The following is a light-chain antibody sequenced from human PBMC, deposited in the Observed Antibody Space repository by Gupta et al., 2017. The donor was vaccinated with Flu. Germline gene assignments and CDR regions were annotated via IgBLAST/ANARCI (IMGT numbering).Light chain of an antibody. CDR2: NTP. V-gene: IGKV3D-11*01. CDR1: SSH. Sequence: SSHLVSNQQKPGQAPRLLIYNTPNRATGIPARFRGSGPGTDFTLTISSLEPEDFAIYYCQQRNSPLTFGGGTKVEI. CDR3: QQRNSPLT. J-gene: IGKJ4*01.